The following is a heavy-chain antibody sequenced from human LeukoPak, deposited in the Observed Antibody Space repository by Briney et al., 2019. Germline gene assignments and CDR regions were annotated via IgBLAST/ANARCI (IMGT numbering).Heavy chain of an antibody. CDR1: GFSLSTTGVG. CDR2: IYWNDDK. Sequence: SGPTLVNPTQTLTLTCTFSGFSLSTTGVGVSWIRQSPGKALEWLALIYWNDDKRYSPSLRSRLTITRDTSKNQVVLTMTNMDPVDTATYYCAHRGGAVAGHYYFDYWGQGTLVTVSS. D-gene: IGHD6-19*01. J-gene: IGHJ4*02. CDR3: AHRGGAVAGHYYFDY. V-gene: IGHV2-5*01.